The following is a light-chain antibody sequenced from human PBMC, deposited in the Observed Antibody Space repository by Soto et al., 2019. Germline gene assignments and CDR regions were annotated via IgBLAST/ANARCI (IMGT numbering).Light chain of an antibody. V-gene: IGLV2-8*01. J-gene: IGLJ3*02. CDR3: SSYAGSNNLG. CDR1: SSDVGGYNY. CDR2: EVS. Sequence: QSALTQPPSAPGSPGQSVTISCTGTSSDVGGYNYVSWYQQHPGKAPKLMIYEVSKRPSGVPDRFSGSKSGNTASLTVSGLHAEDEADYYCSSYAGSNNLGFGGGTKVTVL.